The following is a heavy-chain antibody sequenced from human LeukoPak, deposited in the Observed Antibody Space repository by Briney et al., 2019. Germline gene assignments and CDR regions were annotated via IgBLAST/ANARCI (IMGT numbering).Heavy chain of an antibody. CDR1: GFTFSSYD. Sequence: GGSLRLSCAASGFTFSSYDMHWVRQATGKGLEWVSAIGTAGDTYYPGSVKGRFTISRENAKNSLYLQMNSLRAGDTAVYYCVRAPLLGGRGDYFDYWGQGTLVTVSS. V-gene: IGHV3-13*01. D-gene: IGHD3-10*01. CDR3: VRAPLLGGRGDYFDY. J-gene: IGHJ4*02. CDR2: IGTAGDT.